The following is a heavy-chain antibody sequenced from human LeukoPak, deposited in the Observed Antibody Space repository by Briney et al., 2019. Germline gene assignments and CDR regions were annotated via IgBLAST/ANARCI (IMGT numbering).Heavy chain of an antibody. CDR1: GGSISSGSYD. CDR2: IYTSGST. D-gene: IGHD5-18*01. J-gene: IGHJ4*02. CDR3: ARGGDTAMATPFGY. V-gene: IGHV4-61*02. Sequence: SETLSLTCTVSGGSISSGSYDWSWIRQPAGKGLEWIGRIYTSGSTNYNPSLKSRVTISVDTSKNQFSLKLSSVTAADTAVYYCARGGDTAMATPFGYWGQGTLVTVSS.